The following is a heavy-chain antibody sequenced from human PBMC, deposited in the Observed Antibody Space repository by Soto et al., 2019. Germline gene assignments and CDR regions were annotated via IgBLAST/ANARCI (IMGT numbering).Heavy chain of an antibody. CDR2: IYSDGSRQ. Sequence: QVQLVESGGGVVQPGSSLRLSCEASGFTFSMYGMHWVRQAPGKGLEWVGVIYSDGSRQYYGDSVKGRFTISRDNSNKMVYLQMTGLRLDDSALYYCARDRRVIPDADMDYWGQGVLVTVSS. CDR3: ARDRRVIPDADMDY. V-gene: IGHV3-30*03. J-gene: IGHJ4*02. CDR1: GFTFSMYG. D-gene: IGHD2-21*01.